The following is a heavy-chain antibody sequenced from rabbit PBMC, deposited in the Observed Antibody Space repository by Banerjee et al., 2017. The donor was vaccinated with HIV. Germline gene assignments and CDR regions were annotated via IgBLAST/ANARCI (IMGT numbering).Heavy chain of an antibody. Sequence: QSLEESGGGLVQPEGSLTLTCKASGIDFSTWMCWVRQAPGKGLEWIACIYSGSGFNTYYASWAKGRFTISKTSSTTVTLQMTSLTAADTATYFCARDVHGNGDGDPTLFNLWGQGTLVTVS. D-gene: IGHD2-1*01. CDR1: GIDFSTW. CDR2: IYSGSGFNT. J-gene: IGHJ4*01. CDR3: ARDVHGNGDGDPTLFNL. V-gene: IGHV1S40*01.